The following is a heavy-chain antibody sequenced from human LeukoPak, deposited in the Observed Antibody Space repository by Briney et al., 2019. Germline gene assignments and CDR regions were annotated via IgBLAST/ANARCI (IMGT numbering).Heavy chain of an antibody. CDR2: IYSGGGT. Sequence: PGGSLRLSCAASGFTVSSNYMSWVRQAPGKGLEWVSVIYSGGGTYYADSVKGRFTISRDNSKNTLYLQMNSLRAEDTAVYYCAKGYSSGWVWYYFDYWGQGTLGTVSS. V-gene: IGHV3-66*01. D-gene: IGHD6-19*01. J-gene: IGHJ4*02. CDR3: AKGYSSGWVWYYFDY. CDR1: GFTVSSNY.